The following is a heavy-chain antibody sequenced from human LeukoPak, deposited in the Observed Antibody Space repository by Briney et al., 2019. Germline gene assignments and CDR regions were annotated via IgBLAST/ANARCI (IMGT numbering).Heavy chain of an antibody. CDR3: ARVGGRGIDY. CDR1: GFSFNIYS. J-gene: IGHJ4*02. Sequence: GGSLRLSCSASGFSFNIYSMSWVRQSRGKGLEWIAYTGSIGSTIHYADSVKGRLTISRDNAKKSLFLQMDTLRGDDTAVYYCARVGGRGIDYWGQGSLVLVSS. V-gene: IGHV3-48*01. CDR2: TGSIGSTI.